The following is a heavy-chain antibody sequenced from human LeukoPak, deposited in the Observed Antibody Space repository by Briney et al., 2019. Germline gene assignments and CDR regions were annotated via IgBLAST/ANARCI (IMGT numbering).Heavy chain of an antibody. CDR2: ISSSSSYI. D-gene: IGHD2-15*01. V-gene: IGHV3-21*01. J-gene: IGHJ4*02. Sequence: GGSLRLSCAASGLTFSSYSMNWVRQAPGKGLEWVSSISSSSSYIYYADSVKGRFTISRDNAKNSLYLQMNSLRAEDTAVYYCARHRRYCSGDACLIFDYWGQGTLVTVSS. CDR3: ARHRRYCSGDACLIFDY. CDR1: GLTFSSYS.